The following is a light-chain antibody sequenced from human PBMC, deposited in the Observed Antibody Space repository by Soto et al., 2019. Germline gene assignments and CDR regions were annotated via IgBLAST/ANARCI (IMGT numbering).Light chain of an antibody. Sequence: QSALTQPASVSGSPGQSITISCTGTSSDVGGYDYVSWYQQHPGKAPKLMIYDVSHRPSGVSNRFSGSKSDNTASLTISGLQAEDEADYYCTSYTSTNTLVIFGGGTQLTVL. V-gene: IGLV2-14*01. CDR2: DVS. CDR1: SSDVGGYDY. CDR3: TSYTSTNTLVI. J-gene: IGLJ2*01.